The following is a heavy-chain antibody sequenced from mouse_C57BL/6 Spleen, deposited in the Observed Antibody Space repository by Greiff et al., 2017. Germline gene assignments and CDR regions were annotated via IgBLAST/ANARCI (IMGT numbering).Heavy chain of an antibody. CDR1: GYAFSSYW. D-gene: IGHD4-1*01. V-gene: IGHV1-80*01. J-gene: IGHJ2*01. CDR2: IYPGDGDT. CDR3: AREGGELAPFDY. Sequence: QVQLQQSGAELVKPGASVKISCKASGYAFSSYWMNWVKQRPGKGLEWIGQIYPGDGDTNYNGKFKGKATLTADKSSSTAYMQLSSLTSEDSAVYFCAREGGELAPFDYWGQGTTRTVSS.